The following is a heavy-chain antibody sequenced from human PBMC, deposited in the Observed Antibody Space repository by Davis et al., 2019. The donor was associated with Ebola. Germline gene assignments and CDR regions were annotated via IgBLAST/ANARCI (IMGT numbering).Heavy chain of an antibody. CDR2: IYYSGST. V-gene: IGHV4-59*12. D-gene: IGHD3-10*01. J-gene: IGHJ6*04. CDR3: ARLGGFMVRGVLIPYYGMDV. Sequence: SETLSLTCTVSGGSISSYYWSWIRQPPGKGLEWIGYIYYSGSTNYNPSLKSRVTISVDTSKNQFSLKLSSVTAADTAVYYCARLGGFMVRGVLIPYYGMDVWGKGTTVTVSS. CDR1: GGSISSYY.